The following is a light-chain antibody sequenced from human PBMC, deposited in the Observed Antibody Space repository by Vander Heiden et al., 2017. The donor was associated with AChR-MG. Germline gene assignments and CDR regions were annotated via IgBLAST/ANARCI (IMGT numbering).Light chain of an antibody. CDR3: QQQLSTPLT. Sequence: DIVMTQSPESLAMSRGASATISCKSSQSLLYSSNDRNYLTWYQQKPGQPPKLLIYWASTRGSGVPDRFSGSGSGTDFTLTISSLQAEDVAVYFCQQQLSTPLTFGGGTKVEIK. V-gene: IGKV4-1*01. J-gene: IGKJ4*01. CDR1: QSLLYSSNDRNY. CDR2: WAS.